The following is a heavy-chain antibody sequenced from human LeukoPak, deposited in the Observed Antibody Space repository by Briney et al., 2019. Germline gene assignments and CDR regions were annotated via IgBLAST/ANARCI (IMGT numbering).Heavy chain of an antibody. Sequence: SETLSLTCTVSGGSISSYYWSWIRQPPGKGLEWIGYIYYSGSTNYNPSLKSRVTISVDTSKNQFSLKLSSVTAADTAVYYCARELGSRRLLRYGRDLGYWGQGTLVTVSS. CDR1: GGSISSYY. D-gene: IGHD3-9*01. CDR3: ARELGSRRLLRYGRDLGY. V-gene: IGHV4-59*01. J-gene: IGHJ4*02. CDR2: IYYSGST.